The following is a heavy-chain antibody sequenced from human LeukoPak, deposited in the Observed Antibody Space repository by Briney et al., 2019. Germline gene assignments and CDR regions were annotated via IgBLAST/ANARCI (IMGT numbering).Heavy chain of an antibody. CDR1: VFTVSSNY. J-gene: IGHJ6*02. D-gene: IGHD3-10*01. Sequence: PGGSLRLSCAASVFTVSSNYMSWVRQAPGKGLEWVSVFYSGGNTYYADSVKGRFTISRHNSKNTLYLQMNSLRAEDTAVYYCARVGKANYYGSGNWDYYYGMDVWGQGTTVTVSS. CDR2: FYSGGNT. V-gene: IGHV3-53*04. CDR3: ARVGKANYYGSGNWDYYYGMDV.